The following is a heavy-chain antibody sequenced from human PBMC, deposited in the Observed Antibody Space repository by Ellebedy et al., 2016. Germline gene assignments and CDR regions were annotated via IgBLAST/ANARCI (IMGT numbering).Heavy chain of an antibody. CDR1: GGSISSGSYY. Sequence: GSLRLSCTVSGGSISSGSYYWSWIRQPPGKGLEWIGYIYYSGSTNYNPSLKSRVTISVDTSKNQFSLKLSSVTAADTAVYYCACSGCVGSSTRGYYYYGMDVWGQGTTVTVSS. CDR2: IYYSGST. D-gene: IGHD2-2*01. J-gene: IGHJ6*02. V-gene: IGHV4-61*01. CDR3: ACSGCVGSSTRGYYYYGMDV.